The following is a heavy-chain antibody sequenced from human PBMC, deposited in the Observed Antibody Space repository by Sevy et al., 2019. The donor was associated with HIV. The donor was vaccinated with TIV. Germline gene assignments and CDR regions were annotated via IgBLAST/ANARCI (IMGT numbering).Heavy chain of an antibody. CDR2: ISYDGRNYK. Sequence: GGSLRLSCAASGFTFNSYWMSWVRQAPGKGLEWVAVISYDGRNYKYNVDSVKGRFTISRDNSKNTLFLQMNSLRAEDSAIYYCARDRGEILHSAFDYWGQGTLVTVSS. CDR3: ARDRGEILHSAFDY. J-gene: IGHJ4*02. D-gene: IGHD3-16*01. CDR1: GFTFNSYW. V-gene: IGHV3-30*03.